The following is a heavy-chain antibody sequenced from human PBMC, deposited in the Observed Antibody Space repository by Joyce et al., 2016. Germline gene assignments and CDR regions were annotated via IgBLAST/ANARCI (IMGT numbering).Heavy chain of an antibody. D-gene: IGHD1-7*01. J-gene: IGHJ3*02. V-gene: IGHV3-15*07. CDR2: IKRKTDGGTT. CDR1: GFTFSDAL. CDR3: ATGNTGAFDI. Sequence: EVQLVESGGGLVKPGGSLRLSCAASGFTFSDALMNWFRQAPGKGLEWVARIKRKTDGGTTDYAAPVIGRFIISRDDSKNTLYLQMNSLKTEDTAVFYCATGNTGAFDIWGQGTMVTVSP.